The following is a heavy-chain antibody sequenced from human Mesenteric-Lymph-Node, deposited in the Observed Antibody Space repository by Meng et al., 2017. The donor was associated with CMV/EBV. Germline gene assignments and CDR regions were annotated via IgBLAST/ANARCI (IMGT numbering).Heavy chain of an antibody. CDR3: ARWRREQSEFAY. V-gene: IGHV4-59*01. CDR1: GGSINGYH. D-gene: IGHD3-10*01. CDR2: IRYSGET. Sequence: SETLSLTCSVSGGSINGYHWSWIRQPPGKGLEFVGDIRYSGETEYNASLKSRLRISLDMSRNQFSLKLTSVSAADTAVYYCARWRREQSEFAYWGQGTLVTVSS. J-gene: IGHJ4*02.